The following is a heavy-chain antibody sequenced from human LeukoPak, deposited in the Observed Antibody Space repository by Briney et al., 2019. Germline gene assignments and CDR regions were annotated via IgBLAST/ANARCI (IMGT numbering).Heavy chain of an antibody. CDR3: AKDSTIFGVVIV. D-gene: IGHD3-3*01. Sequence: GGSLRLSCEASGFTFSSYSMNWVRQAPGKGLEWVSAISGSGGSTYYADSVKGRFTISRDNSKNTLYLQMNSLRAEDTAVYYCAKDSTIFGVVIVWGQGTLVTVSS. CDR1: GFTFSSYS. CDR2: ISGSGGST. J-gene: IGHJ4*02. V-gene: IGHV3-23*01.